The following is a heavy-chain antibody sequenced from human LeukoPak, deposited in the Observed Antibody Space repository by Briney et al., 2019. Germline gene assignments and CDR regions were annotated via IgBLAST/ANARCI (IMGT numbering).Heavy chain of an antibody. J-gene: IGHJ6*03. V-gene: IGHV4-59*12. CDR2: IYYSGST. CDR3: ARDAFGGGDYYYYYMDV. Sequence: SLSLTCTVSGGSISSYYWSWIRQPPGKGLEWIGYIYYSGSTYYNPSLKSRVTISVDTSKNQFSLKLSSVTAADTAVYYCARDAFGGGDYYYYYMDVWGKGTTVTVSS. CDR1: GGSISSYY. D-gene: IGHD3-10*01.